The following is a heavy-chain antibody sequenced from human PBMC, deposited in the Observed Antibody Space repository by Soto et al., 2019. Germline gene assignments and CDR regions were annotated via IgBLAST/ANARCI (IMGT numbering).Heavy chain of an antibody. CDR2: ISYDGSNK. V-gene: IGHV3-30-3*01. CDR3: ARDDKFVVVPAAMPYYYYYGMDV. Sequence: GGSLRLSCAASGFTFSSYAMHWVRQAPGKGLEWVAVISYDGSNKYYADSVKGRFTISRDNSKNTLYLQMNSLRAEDTAVYYCARDDKFVVVPAAMPYYYYYGMDVWGQGTTVTVSS. D-gene: IGHD2-2*01. J-gene: IGHJ6*02. CDR1: GFTFSSYA.